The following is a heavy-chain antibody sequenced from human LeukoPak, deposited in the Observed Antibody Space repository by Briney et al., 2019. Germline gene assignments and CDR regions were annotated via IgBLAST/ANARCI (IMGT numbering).Heavy chain of an antibody. V-gene: IGHV4-39*01. D-gene: IGHD6-19*01. J-gene: IGHJ4*02. Sequence: SETLSLTCTVSGGSISSSRYYWVWIRQPPGKGLEWIGSIYYSGTAYYNPSLQSRVTISVDTSKNQFSLKVSSVTAADTAVYYCARASGWNGDYFDYWGQGTLVTVSS. CDR2: IYYSGTA. CDR3: ARASGWNGDYFDY. CDR1: GGSISSSRYY.